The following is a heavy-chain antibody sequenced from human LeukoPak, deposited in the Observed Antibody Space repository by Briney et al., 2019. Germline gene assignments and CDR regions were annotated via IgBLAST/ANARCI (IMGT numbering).Heavy chain of an antibody. V-gene: IGHV1-2*02. CDR3: ARDTGGAVFDY. CDR2: ISPNSGGT. CDR1: GYTFTDYY. D-gene: IGHD3-16*01. J-gene: IGHJ4*02. Sequence: GASVKVSCKASGYTFTDYYMHWVRQAPGQGLEWMGWISPNSGGTNYAQKFQGRVTMTRDTSIGTAYMELSRLRSDDTAVYYCARDTGGAVFDYWGQGTLVTVSS.